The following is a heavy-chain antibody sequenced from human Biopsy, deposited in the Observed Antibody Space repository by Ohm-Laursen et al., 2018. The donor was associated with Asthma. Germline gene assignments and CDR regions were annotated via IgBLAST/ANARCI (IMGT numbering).Heavy chain of an antibody. J-gene: IGHJ3*02. V-gene: IGHV1-3*01. CDR2: INAANGNT. D-gene: IGHD3-9*01. CDR1: GYTFINYA. Sequence: GASVKVPCKASGYTFINYAIHWVRQAPGHSLEWMGWINAANGNTKYSQKFQGRLTISRDTSASTAYMDLSSLRSEDTAVYYCAGTYFDFLTGQVRDSFAMWGQGTMVTVSS. CDR3: AGTYFDFLTGQVRDSFAM.